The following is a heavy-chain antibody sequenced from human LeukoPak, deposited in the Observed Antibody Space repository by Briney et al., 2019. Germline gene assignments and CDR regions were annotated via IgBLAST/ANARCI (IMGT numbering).Heavy chain of an antibody. Sequence: PSETLSLTCGVYGGSFSGYYWSWIRQPPGKGLEWIGEINHSGSTNYNPSLKSRVTISVDTSKNQFSLKLSSVTAADTAVYYCARVPTYYYDSSGYDNWFDPWGQGTLVTVSS. CDR1: GGSFSGYY. V-gene: IGHV4-34*01. J-gene: IGHJ5*02. D-gene: IGHD3-22*01. CDR3: ARVPTYYYDSSGYDNWFDP. CDR2: INHSGST.